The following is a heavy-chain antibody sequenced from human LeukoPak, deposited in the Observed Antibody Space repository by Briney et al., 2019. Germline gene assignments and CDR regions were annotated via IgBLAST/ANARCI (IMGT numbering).Heavy chain of an antibody. Sequence: KPSETLSLTCAVYGGSFSGYYWSWIRQPPGKGLEWIGEINHSGSTNYNPSLKSRVTISVDTSKNQFSLKLSSVTAADTAVYYCARTGWFHYCSGGSCPASRYYYYMGVWGKGTTVTVSS. CDR2: INHSGST. V-gene: IGHV4-34*01. D-gene: IGHD2-15*01. CDR1: GGSFSGYY. CDR3: ARTGWFHYCSGGSCPASRYYYYMGV. J-gene: IGHJ6*03.